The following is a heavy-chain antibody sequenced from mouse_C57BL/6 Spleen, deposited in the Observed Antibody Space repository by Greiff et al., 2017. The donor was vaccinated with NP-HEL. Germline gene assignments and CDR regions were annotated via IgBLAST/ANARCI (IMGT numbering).Heavy chain of an antibody. CDR1: GFTFSDYG. Sequence: EVKVVESGGGLVKPGGSLKLSCAASGFTFSDYGMHWVRQAPEKGLEWVAYISSGSSTIYYADTVKGRFTISRDNAKSTLFLQMTSLRSEDTAMYYCARSYYGSLYYFDYWGQGTTLTVSS. CDR2: ISSGSSTI. J-gene: IGHJ2*01. CDR3: ARSYYGSLYYFDY. V-gene: IGHV5-17*01. D-gene: IGHD1-1*01.